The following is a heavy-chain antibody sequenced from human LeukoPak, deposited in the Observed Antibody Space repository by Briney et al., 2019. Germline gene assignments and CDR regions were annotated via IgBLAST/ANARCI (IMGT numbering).Heavy chain of an antibody. CDR1: GYSFANYG. D-gene: IGHD2-15*01. V-gene: IGHV1-18*01. CDR3: ARDLVRPSCATDRCYTLAF. CDR2: ISPYNGDG. J-gene: IGHJ4*02. Sequence: ASVKVSCKTFGYSFANYGISWVRQAPGQGLEWMAWISPYNGDGIAAQRFQGRLSMTTDPSTSTAYMELRSLRSDDTAVYYCARDLVRPSCATDRCYTLAFWGQGTQSPSPQ.